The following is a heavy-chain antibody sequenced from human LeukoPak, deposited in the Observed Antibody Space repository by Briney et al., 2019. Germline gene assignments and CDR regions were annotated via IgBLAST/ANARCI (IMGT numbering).Heavy chain of an antibody. CDR2: ISTSSSYI. V-gene: IGHV3-21*01. CDR1: GFTFSSSD. Sequence: PGGSLRLSCAASGFTFSSSDMSWVRQAPGNGLEWVSSISTSSSYIYYTDSVKGRFTISRDNAKNSLYLQMNSLRAEDTAVYYCARGSSNIAARNNWFDPWGQGTVVTVSS. CDR3: ARGSSNIAARNNWFDP. J-gene: IGHJ5*02. D-gene: IGHD6-6*01.